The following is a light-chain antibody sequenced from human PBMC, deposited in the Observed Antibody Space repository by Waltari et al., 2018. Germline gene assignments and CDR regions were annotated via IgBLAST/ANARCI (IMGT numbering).Light chain of an antibody. Sequence: DIQMTQSPSSLSASVADTVTITCRASQDINNYLAWFQQKPGQAPKSLIHVASSLQSVVPSKFSGSGSGTDFTLTISSLQPEDFATYYCQQYDNFPLTFGGGTKVEIK. CDR2: VAS. J-gene: IGKJ4*01. CDR1: QDINNY. V-gene: IGKV1-16*02. CDR3: QQYDNFPLT.